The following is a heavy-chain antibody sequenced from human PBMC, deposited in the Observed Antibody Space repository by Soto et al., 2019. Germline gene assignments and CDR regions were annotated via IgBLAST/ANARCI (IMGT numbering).Heavy chain of an antibody. J-gene: IGHJ4*02. CDR2: ISGGGNDA. CDR3: ARSLFLAPPDTEPFDY. CDR1: RLSFSSNA. Sequence: GRSLRLSCAASRLSFSSNAMTWVGQAPGKGLEWVSSISGGGNDAYYADSVKGRFTISRDNSQNTLYLQMSSLRADDTAVYYCARSLFLAPPDTEPFDYRGQGPLRSVST. D-gene: IGHD6-13*01. V-gene: IGHV3-23*01.